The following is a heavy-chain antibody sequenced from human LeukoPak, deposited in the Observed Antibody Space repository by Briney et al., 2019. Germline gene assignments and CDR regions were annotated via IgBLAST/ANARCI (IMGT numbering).Heavy chain of an antibody. CDR2: IYYSGST. D-gene: IGHD2-2*01. CDR3: ARDRCSSTSCYGFDY. CDR1: GGSISSGGYY. J-gene: IGHJ4*02. V-gene: IGHV4-31*03. Sequence: SETLSLTCTVSGGSISSGGYYWSWIRQHPGKGLEWIGYIYYSGSTYYNPSLKSRVTISVDTSKNQFPLKLSSVTAADTAVYYCARDRCSSTSCYGFDYWGQGTLVTVSS.